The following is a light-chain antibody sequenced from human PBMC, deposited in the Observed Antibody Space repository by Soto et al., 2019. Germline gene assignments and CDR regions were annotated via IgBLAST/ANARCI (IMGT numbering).Light chain of an antibody. V-gene: IGLV1-44*01. CDR3: ATWDDSLNVA. J-gene: IGLJ2*01. CDR2: SNN. CDR1: SSNIGSNS. Sequence: QAVVTQPPSASETPGQRVTISCSGSSSNIGSNSVNWYQQLPGTAPKLIIYSNNERPSGVPDRFSGSKSGTSASLSISGLQSEDEADYYCATWDDSLNVAFGGGTKLTVL.